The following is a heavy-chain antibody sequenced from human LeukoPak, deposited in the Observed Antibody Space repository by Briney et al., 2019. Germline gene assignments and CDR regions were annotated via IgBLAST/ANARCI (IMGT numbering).Heavy chain of an antibody. CDR3: ARKLGY. Sequence: SETLSLTCAVYGGSFSGYYWSWIRQPPGKGLEWIGEINHSGSTNYNPSLKSRVTISVDTSKNQFSLKLSSVTAADTAVYYCARKLGYWGQGTLVTVSS. V-gene: IGHV4-34*01. J-gene: IGHJ4*02. CDR2: INHSGST. CDR1: GGSFSGYY. D-gene: IGHD3-16*01.